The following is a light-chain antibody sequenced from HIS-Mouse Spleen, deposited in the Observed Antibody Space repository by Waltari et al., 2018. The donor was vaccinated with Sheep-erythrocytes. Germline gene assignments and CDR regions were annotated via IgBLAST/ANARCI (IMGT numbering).Light chain of an antibody. J-gene: IGLJ1*01. V-gene: IGLV2-11*01. CDR1: SSDVGGYNY. CDR3: CSYAGSYNHV. CDR2: DGS. Sequence: QSALTQPRSVSGSPGQSVTISCTGTSSDVGGYNYVSWYQQHPGKAPKLMIYDGSKRPSWVPDRVSGAKSGNTASLTISGLQAEDEADYYCCSYAGSYNHVFATGTKVTVL.